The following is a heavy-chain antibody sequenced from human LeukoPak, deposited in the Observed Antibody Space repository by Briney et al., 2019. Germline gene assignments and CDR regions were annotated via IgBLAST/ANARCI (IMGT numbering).Heavy chain of an antibody. CDR1: GFTFSDYY. J-gene: IGHJ4*02. Sequence: PGGSLRLSCAASGFTFSDYYMSWIRQAPGKGLEWVSYISSSGSTIYYADSVKGRFTISRDNAKNSLYLQMNSLRAEDTAVYYCARWVEAVPAAPPFDYWGQGTLVTVSS. CDR2: ISSSGSTI. D-gene: IGHD2-2*01. CDR3: ARWVEAVPAAPPFDY. V-gene: IGHV3-11*01.